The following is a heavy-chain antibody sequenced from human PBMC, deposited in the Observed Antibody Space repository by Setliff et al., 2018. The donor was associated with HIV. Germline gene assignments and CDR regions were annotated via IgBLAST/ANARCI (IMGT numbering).Heavy chain of an antibody. CDR3: ARDTEMITTTDAFEI. CDR2: ITGDGSST. Sequence: GGSLRLSCTASGFTFDDNAMIWVRQAPGKGLEWVSSITGDGSSTRYADSVKGRFTISRDNAKHTMYLEMNSLRAEDTAVYYCARDTEMITTTDAFEIWGQGTMVTVSS. CDR1: GFTFDDNA. D-gene: IGHD3-22*01. J-gene: IGHJ3*02. V-gene: IGHV3-20*04.